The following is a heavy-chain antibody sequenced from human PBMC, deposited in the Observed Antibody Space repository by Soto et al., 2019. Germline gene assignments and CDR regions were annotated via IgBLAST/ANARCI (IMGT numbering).Heavy chain of an antibody. Sequence: PGGSLRLSCAASGFTFSSYSMNWVRQAPGKGLEWVSVIFGGGSTFSADSVKGRFTISRDISKNTLYFQMNSLRAEDTAVYYCAGLTGKLEYWGPGTLVTVSS. CDR2: IFGGGST. CDR1: GFTFSSYS. V-gene: IGHV3-66*01. CDR3: AGLTGKLEY. D-gene: IGHD3-9*01. J-gene: IGHJ4*02.